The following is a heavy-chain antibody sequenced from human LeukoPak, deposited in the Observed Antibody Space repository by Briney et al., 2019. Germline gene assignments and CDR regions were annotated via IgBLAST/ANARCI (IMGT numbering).Heavy chain of an antibody. CDR1: GYTFTGYY. CDR2: INPNSGGT. D-gene: IGHD4/OR15-4a*01. CDR3: ARRCSPYDAFDI. V-gene: IGHV1-2*02. J-gene: IGHJ3*02. Sequence: ASVKVSCKASGYTFTGYYMHWVRQAPGQGLDWMGWINPNSGGTNYAQKFQGRVTMTRDTSISTAYMELSRLRSDDTAVYYCARRCSPYDAFDIWGQGTMVTVSS.